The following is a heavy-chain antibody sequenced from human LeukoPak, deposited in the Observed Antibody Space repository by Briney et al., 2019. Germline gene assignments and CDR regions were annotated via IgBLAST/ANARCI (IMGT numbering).Heavy chain of an antibody. V-gene: IGHV3-30*02. D-gene: IGHD5-18*01. J-gene: IGHJ4*02. Sequence: GGSLRLSCAASGFSFRSYGMHWVRQAQGEGLEWVAFIRFDGSNYYYGDSVKGRFNIYRDNYKNTLYLQMNSMRNEDTAVYFCAKDLSGGYHSYYFDFWGQGTPVTVSS. CDR1: GFSFRSYG. CDR2: IRFDGSNY. CDR3: AKDLSGGYHSYYFDF.